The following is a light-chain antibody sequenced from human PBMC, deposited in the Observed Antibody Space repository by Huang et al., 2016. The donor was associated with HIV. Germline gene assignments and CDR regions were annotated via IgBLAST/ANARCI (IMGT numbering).Light chain of an antibody. CDR2: GAY. Sequence: EIVMTQSPATLSVSPGERATLSCRATQSISTYLAWYQHKPGQAPRLRIYGAYTRATGIPARFSGSGSGTEFTLPISSLQSEDFAVYYCQQHHDWPLTCGPGTKVDIK. CDR3: QQHHDWPLT. V-gene: IGKV3-15*01. J-gene: IGKJ3*01. CDR1: QSISTY.